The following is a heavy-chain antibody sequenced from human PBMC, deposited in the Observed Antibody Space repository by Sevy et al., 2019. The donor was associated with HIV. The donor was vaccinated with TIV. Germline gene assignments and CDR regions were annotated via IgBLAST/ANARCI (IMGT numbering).Heavy chain of an antibody. J-gene: IGHJ6*03. V-gene: IGHV3-23*01. D-gene: IGHD6-19*01. CDR3: AKAGSGGDSCGWLLAPPNYYMDV. Sequence: GGSLRLSCAASGFTFSSYAMSWVRQAPGKGLEWVSAISGSGGSTYYADSVKGRFTISRDNSKNTLYLQMNSLRAEDTAVYYCAKAGSGGDSCGWLLAPPNYYMDVWGKGTTVTVSS. CDR2: ISGSGGST. CDR1: GFTFSSYA.